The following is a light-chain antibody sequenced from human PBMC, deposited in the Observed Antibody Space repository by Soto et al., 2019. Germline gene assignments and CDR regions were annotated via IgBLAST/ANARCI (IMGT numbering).Light chain of an antibody. Sequence: EIVLTQSPATLSLSPGERATLSCRASQSVSSYLAWYQQKPGQAPRLLIYGASNRATGIPDRFSGSGSGTDFTLTISSLESEDVAVYYCQQCHKWPRITSGPGTRLDIK. CDR2: GAS. V-gene: IGKV3-11*01. J-gene: IGKJ5*01. CDR3: QQCHKWPRIT. CDR1: QSVSSY.